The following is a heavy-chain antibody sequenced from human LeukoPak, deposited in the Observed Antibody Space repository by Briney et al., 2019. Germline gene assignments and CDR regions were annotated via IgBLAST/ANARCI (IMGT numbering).Heavy chain of an antibody. CDR3: VKASSSSPQYNWFDA. CDR1: GFTFNTYA. D-gene: IGHD6-6*01. V-gene: IGHV3-23*01. CDR2: VSGTGGRT. Sequence: GGSLRLSCAASGFTFNTYAMSWVRQAPGKGLEWVSVVSGTGGRTYYADSVKGRFTISRDNSKNTLYLQMNSLRAEDTALYYCVKASSSSPQYNWFDAWGQGTLVTVSS. J-gene: IGHJ5*02.